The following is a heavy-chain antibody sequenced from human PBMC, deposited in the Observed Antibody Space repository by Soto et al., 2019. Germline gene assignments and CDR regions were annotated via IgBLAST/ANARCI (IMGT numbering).Heavy chain of an antibody. D-gene: IGHD3-22*01. CDR3: AREGASGSHIGY. CDR1: GGTFSSYA. V-gene: IGHV1-69*01. J-gene: IGHJ4*02. CDR2: LIPIFGTA. Sequence: QVQLVQSGAEVKKPGSSVKVSCKASGGTFSSYAISWVRQAPGQGLEWMGGLIPIFGTANYAQKFQGRVTITADESTSTAYMELSSLRSEDTDVYYCAREGASGSHIGYWGQGTLVTVSS.